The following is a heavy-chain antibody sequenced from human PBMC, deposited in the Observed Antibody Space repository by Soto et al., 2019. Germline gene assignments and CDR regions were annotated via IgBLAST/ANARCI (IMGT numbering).Heavy chain of an antibody. D-gene: IGHD3-9*01. J-gene: IGHJ4*02. Sequence: SETLSLTCTFSTGSLTYTSWSWIRQPPGKGLEWIGEICSYEGTNYNPSLKSRVTISVDTSRNQFSLQLTSVTAADTAVYYCAREYYDILTGYPSKFGYWGQGTLVTVSS. CDR2: ICSYEGT. V-gene: IGHV4-59*12. CDR1: TGSLTYTS. CDR3: AREYYDILTGYPSKFGY.